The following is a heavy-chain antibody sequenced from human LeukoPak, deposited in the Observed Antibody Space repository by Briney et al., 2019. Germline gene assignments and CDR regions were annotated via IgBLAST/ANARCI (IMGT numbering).Heavy chain of an antibody. CDR2: IYYSGSP. V-gene: IGHV4-39*01. CDR3: ARHHAPSWFGELLYLTRFDP. CDR1: GGSISSSSYY. Sequence: SETLSLTCTVSGGSISSSSYYWGWIRQPPGKGLEWIGSIYYSGSPYYNPSLKSRVTISVDTSKNQFSLKLSSVTAADTAVYYCARHHAPSWFGELLYLTRFDPWGQGTLVTVSS. D-gene: IGHD3-10*01. J-gene: IGHJ5*02.